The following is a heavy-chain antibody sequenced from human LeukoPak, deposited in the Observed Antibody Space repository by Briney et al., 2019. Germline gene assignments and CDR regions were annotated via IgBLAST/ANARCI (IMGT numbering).Heavy chain of an antibody. CDR1: GGSFSGYY. V-gene: IGHV4-34*01. J-gene: IGHJ3*02. CDR2: INHSGSS. CDR3: ASPGGSVAFDI. Sequence: PSETLSLTCAVYGGSFSGYYWSWLRQPPGKGLEWIGEINHSGSSNYNPSLKSRVTISVDTSKNQFSLKLSSVTAADTAVYYCASPGGSVAFDIWGQGTMVTVSS. D-gene: IGHD3-16*01.